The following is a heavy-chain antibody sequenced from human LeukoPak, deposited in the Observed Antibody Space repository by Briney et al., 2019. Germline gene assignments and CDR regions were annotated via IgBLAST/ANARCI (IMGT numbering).Heavy chain of an antibody. CDR3: ARTGESGGYFYHGMDV. D-gene: IGHD1-26*01. J-gene: IGHJ6*02. V-gene: IGHV3-30*09. CDR2: ISYHGSNK. Sequence: PGGSLRLSCAASGFTFGIYAMHWVRQAPGKGLEWVAAISYHGSNKYHADSVKGRFAISRDNSKNIPYLQMNSLRVEDTAVYYCARTGESGGYFYHGMDVWGQGTPVTVSS. CDR1: GFTFGIYA.